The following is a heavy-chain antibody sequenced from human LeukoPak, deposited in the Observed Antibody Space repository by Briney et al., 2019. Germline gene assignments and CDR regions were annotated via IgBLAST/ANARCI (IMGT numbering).Heavy chain of an antibody. CDR3: AKDMSYSFDY. CDR1: GFTFDDYA. CDR2: ISWNSGSI. V-gene: IGHV3-9*01. Sequence: PGGSRRLSCAASGFTFDDYAMHWVRQAPGKGLEWVSGISWNSGSIDYADSVKGRFTISRDNAKNSLYLQMNSLRPEDTALYYCAKDMSYSFDYWGQGTLVTVSS. J-gene: IGHJ4*02. D-gene: IGHD1-1*01.